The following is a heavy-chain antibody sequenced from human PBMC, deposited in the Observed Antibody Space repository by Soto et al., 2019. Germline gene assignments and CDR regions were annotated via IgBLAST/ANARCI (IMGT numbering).Heavy chain of an antibody. D-gene: IGHD6-13*01. J-gene: IGHJ6*02. CDR1: GGTFSSYA. V-gene: IGHV1-69*12. Sequence: QVQLVQSGAEVKKPGSSVKVSCKASGGTFSSYAISWVRQAPGQGLEWMGGIIPIFGTANYAQKFQGRVTITADESTSTAYMELSSLRSEDTAVYYCARERIAAAPLRYYYYGMDVWGQGTTVTVSS. CDR2: IIPIFGTA. CDR3: ARERIAAAPLRYYYYGMDV.